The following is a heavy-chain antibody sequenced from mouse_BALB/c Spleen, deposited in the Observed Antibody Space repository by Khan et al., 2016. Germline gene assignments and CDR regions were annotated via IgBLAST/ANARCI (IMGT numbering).Heavy chain of an antibody. J-gene: IGHJ3*01. Sequence: EVQLVESGPGLVKPSQSLSLTCTVTGYSITSDYAWNWIRQFPGNKLEWMGYISYSGSTSYNPSLKSRISITRDTSKNQFFLQLNSVTTEDTATYYGARSDGYDGGFAYWGQGTLVTVSA. CDR3: ARSDGYDGGFAY. CDR2: ISYSGST. V-gene: IGHV3-2*02. D-gene: IGHD2-2*01. CDR1: GYSITSDYA.